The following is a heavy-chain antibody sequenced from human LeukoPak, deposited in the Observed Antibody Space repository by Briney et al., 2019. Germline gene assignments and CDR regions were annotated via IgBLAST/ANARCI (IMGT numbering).Heavy chain of an antibody. Sequence: GGSLRLSCAASGFTFNNYGMHWVRQAPGKGLEWVAVIWYDGSNRYYAESVKGRFTISRDNSKNTLYLQMNSLRAEDTAVYYCASWVVTPIDYWGQGTLVTVSS. V-gene: IGHV3-33*01. CDR3: ASWVVTPIDY. CDR1: GFTFNNYG. J-gene: IGHJ4*02. CDR2: IWYDGSNR. D-gene: IGHD4-23*01.